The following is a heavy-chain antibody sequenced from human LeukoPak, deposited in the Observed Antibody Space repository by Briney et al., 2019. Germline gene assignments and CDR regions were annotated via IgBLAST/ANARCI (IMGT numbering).Heavy chain of an antibody. CDR2: ISYDGRRK. CDR3: ARALYGATSFYYMDV. CDR1: GFSLRNYA. Sequence: GGSLRLSCAASGFSLRNYAFYWVRQAPGKGREWVAAISYDGRRKYFAESLKGRFTISRDNSENTVYLQMKTLSAEDTAVYYCARALYGATSFYYMDVWGKGTTVTVSS. J-gene: IGHJ6*03. V-gene: IGHV3-30*04. D-gene: IGHD2-15*01.